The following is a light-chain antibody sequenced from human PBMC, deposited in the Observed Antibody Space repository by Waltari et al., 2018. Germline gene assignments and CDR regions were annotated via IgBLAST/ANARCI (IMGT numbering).Light chain of an antibody. Sequence: DIQMTQSPSSLSASVGARVTLTCLASQSINTYLSWYKQKSEKAPQLLIYAASSLQSGVPSRFSGSGSGTDFTLTITSLQPEDFATYYCQQGHSTPRTFGQGTKVEIK. J-gene: IGKJ1*01. CDR3: QQGHSTPRT. V-gene: IGKV1-39*01. CDR2: AAS. CDR1: QSINTY.